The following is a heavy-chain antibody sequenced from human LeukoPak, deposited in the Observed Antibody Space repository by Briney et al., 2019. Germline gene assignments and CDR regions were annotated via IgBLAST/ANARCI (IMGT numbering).Heavy chain of an antibody. Sequence: PGGSLRLSCAASGFTFSRHWMTWVRQAPGKGLEWVANIKEDGSKKNYVDSVKGRFTISRDNTKNSLYLQMNSLRAEDTAVYYCATPLDYYDSSGYHQGGDWGQGTLATVSS. D-gene: IGHD3-22*01. V-gene: IGHV3-7*03. J-gene: IGHJ4*02. CDR3: ATPLDYYDSSGYHQGGD. CDR2: IKEDGSKK. CDR1: GFTFSRHW.